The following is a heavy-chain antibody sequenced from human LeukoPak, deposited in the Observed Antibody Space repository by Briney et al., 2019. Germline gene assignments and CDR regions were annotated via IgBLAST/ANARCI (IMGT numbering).Heavy chain of an antibody. CDR1: GYTFTSYG. J-gene: IGHJ4*02. CDR2: ISAYNGNT. CDR3: AREEMITFGGVNYY. V-gene: IGHV1-18*01. Sequence: APVKVSCKASGYTFTSYGISWVRQAPGQGLEWMGWISAYNGNTNYAQKLQGRVTMTTDTSTSTAYMELRSLRSDDTAVYYCAREEMITFGGVNYYWGQGTLVTVSS. D-gene: IGHD3-16*01.